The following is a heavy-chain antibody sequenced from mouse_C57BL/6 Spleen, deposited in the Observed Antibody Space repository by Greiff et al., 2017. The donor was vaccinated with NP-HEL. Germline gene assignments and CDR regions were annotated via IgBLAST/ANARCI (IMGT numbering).Heavy chain of an antibody. V-gene: IGHV2-9*01. CDR3: AKRDPQATWAMDY. CDR1: VFSLTSYG. CDR2: IWGGGST. Sequence: GQVKESGGGRGGRAPPLRITCPVSVFSLTSYGVYWVRQPPGKGLEWLGVIWGGGSTNYNSALMSRLSISKDNSKSQVFLKMNSLQTDDTAMYYCAKRDPQATWAMDYWGQGTSVTVSS. D-gene: IGHD3-2*02. J-gene: IGHJ4*01.